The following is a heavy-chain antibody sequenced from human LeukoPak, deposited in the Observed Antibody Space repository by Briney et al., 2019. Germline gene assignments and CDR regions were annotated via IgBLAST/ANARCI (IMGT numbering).Heavy chain of an antibody. CDR2: ISGTGSTT. CDR1: GFTFDDYA. J-gene: IGHJ4*02. D-gene: IGHD2-8*01. V-gene: IGHV3-23*01. Sequence: GGSLRLSCAASGFTFDDYAMHWVRQAPGKGLEWVSGISGTGSTTYYGDSVKGRFTISRDKSKNTMYLQMNSLRAEDTAVYYCTKGVYQVPATSYFESWGQGILVAVSS. CDR3: TKGVYQVPATSYFES.